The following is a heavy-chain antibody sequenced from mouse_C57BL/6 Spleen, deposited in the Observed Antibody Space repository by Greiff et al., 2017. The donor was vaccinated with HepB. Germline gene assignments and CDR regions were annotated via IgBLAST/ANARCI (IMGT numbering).Heavy chain of an antibody. CDR2: INPSSGYT. Sequence: QVTLKESGAELAKPGASVKLSCKASGYTFTSYWMHWVKQRPGQGLEWIGYINPSSGYTKYNQKFKDKATLTADKSSSTAYVQLSSLTYEDSAVYYCARSGGNYEGLFDYWGQGTTLTVSS. CDR3: ARSGGNYEGLFDY. CDR1: GYTFTSYW. V-gene: IGHV1-7*01. D-gene: IGHD2-1*01. J-gene: IGHJ2*01.